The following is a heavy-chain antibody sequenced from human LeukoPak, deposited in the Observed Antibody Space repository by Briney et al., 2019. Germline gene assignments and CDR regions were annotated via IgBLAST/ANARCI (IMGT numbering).Heavy chain of an antibody. D-gene: IGHD5-12*01. CDR2: ISSDGSTI. CDR3: ARFRGYSGYSFDY. V-gene: IGHV3-48*03. Sequence: GGSLRLSCAASGFTFSSYEMNWVRQAPGKGLEWVSYISSDGSTIYYADSVKGRFTISRDDAKKSLYLQMNSLRAEDTAVYYCARFRGYSGYSFDYWGQGTLVTVSS. CDR1: GFTFSSYE. J-gene: IGHJ4*02.